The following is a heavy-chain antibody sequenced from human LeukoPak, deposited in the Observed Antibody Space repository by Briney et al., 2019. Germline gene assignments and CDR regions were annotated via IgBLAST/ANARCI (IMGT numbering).Heavy chain of an antibody. CDR3: ATEAVAGTG. V-gene: IGHV1-46*01. D-gene: IGHD6-19*01. J-gene: IGHJ4*02. CDR2: INPSGGIT. Sequence: ASVKVSCKASGYTFTNYYMHWVRQAPGQGLEWMGIINPSGGITNYAQKFQGRVTMTRDTSISTAYMELSRLRSDDTAVYYCATEAVAGTGWGQGTLVTVSS. CDR1: GYTFTNYY.